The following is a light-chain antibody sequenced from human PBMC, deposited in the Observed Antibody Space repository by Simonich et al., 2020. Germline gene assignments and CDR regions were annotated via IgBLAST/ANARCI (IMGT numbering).Light chain of an antibody. CDR3: QQYYSTPYT. CDR1: QSVLYSSNNKNY. J-gene: IGKJ2*01. CDR2: WAS. Sequence: DIVMTQSPDSLAVSLGERATINCNSSQSVLYSSNNKNYLAWYQQKPEQPPKLLIYWASTREAGVPDRFSGSWSGTDFTLTISSLQAEYVAVYYCQQYYSTPYTFGQGTKLEIK. V-gene: IGKV4-1*01.